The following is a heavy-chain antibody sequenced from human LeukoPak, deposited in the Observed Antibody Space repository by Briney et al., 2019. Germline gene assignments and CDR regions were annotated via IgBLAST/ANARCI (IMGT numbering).Heavy chain of an antibody. J-gene: IGHJ4*02. CDR3: ARVSSLAVAGFFDY. CDR2: IKEDGSGK. CDR1: GFTFNNYC. D-gene: IGHD6-19*01. Sequence: GGSLRLSCAAAGFTFNNYCMSWVRQAPGKGLEWVANIKEDGSGKYYVDSVKGRFTISRDNAKNSVSLQMNSLKAEDTAVYYCARVSSLAVAGFFDYWGQGILVTVSS. V-gene: IGHV3-7*01.